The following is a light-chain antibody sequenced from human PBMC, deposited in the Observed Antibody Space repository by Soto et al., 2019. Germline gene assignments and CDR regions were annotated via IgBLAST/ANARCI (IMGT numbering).Light chain of an antibody. Sequence: DIQMTQSPSSLSASVGDRATITCRASQGIRNDLAWYQQKPGKTPKRLIYAASSLESGVPTRFSGSWSGAEFTLTINSLQPEDFAIYYCLQHNSYPVTFGQGTKVDIK. CDR3: LQHNSYPVT. CDR2: AAS. V-gene: IGKV1-17*01. J-gene: IGKJ1*01. CDR1: QGIRND.